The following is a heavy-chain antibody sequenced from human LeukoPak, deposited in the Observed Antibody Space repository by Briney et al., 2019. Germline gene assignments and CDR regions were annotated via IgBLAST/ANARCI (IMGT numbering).Heavy chain of an antibody. CDR1: GFTFSSYE. V-gene: IGHV3-48*03. CDR3: AREKPELDY. Sequence: PGGSLRLSCAASGFTFSSYEMNWFRQAPGKGLEWVSYISSSGSTIYYADSVKGRFTISRDNAKNSLYLQMKSLRVEDTAVYYCAREKPELDYWGQGTLVTVSS. CDR2: ISSSGSTI. J-gene: IGHJ4*02.